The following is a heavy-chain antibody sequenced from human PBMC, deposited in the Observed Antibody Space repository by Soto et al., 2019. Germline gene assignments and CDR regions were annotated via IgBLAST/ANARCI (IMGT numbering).Heavy chain of an antibody. D-gene: IGHD3-22*01. CDR1: GFTFSHYS. CDR2: ISTSSTAT. V-gene: IGHV3-48*02. J-gene: IGHJ4*02. CDR3: ARESLQFYDSDGLHAS. Sequence: QPGGSLRLSCAASGFTFSHYSLHLVRQAPGKGLECISYISTSSTATYYADSVKGRFTVSRDNGNKLLFLQMNSLTNEDTAVYYCARESLQFYDSDGLHASWGPGTLVTVSS.